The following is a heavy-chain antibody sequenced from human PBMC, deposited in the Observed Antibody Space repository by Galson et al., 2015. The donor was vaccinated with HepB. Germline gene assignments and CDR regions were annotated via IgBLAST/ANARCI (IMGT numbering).Heavy chain of an antibody. CDR1: GFTFSSQS. V-gene: IGHV3-48*04. Sequence: SLRLSCAASGFTFSSQSMNWVRQAPGKGPEWISYISSSSSTIYYAASVKGRFIVSRDNARMSVFLQMNSLRGEDTAVYYCARGGPWFGERTEYFQNWGRGTLVTVSS. J-gene: IGHJ1*01. CDR2: ISSSSSTI. CDR3: ARGGPWFGERTEYFQN. D-gene: IGHD3-10*01.